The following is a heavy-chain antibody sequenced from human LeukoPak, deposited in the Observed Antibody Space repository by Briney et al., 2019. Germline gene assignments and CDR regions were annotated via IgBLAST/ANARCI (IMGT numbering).Heavy chain of an antibody. CDR3: ARGSGSYNAFDI. V-gene: IGHV1-8*01. D-gene: IGHD3-10*01. Sequence: ASVKVSCKASGYTFTSYDINWVRQATGQGLEWMGWMNPNSGDTGYAQKFQGRVTMTRNTSISTAYMELSSLRSEDTAVYYCARGSGSYNAFDIWGQGTMVTVSS. CDR2: MNPNSGDT. J-gene: IGHJ3*02. CDR1: GYTFTSYD.